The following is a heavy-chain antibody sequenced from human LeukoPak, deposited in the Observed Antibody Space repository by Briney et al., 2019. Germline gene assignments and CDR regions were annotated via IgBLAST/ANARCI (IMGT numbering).Heavy chain of an antibody. D-gene: IGHD1-1*01. Sequence: PGGSLRLSCAASGFTVSSNYMSWVRQAPGKGLEWVSAISGSDGTKYYADSVKGRFTISRDNSKNTLYLEMNSLRAEDTAVYFCARGGTTGTTSPLRAFDIWGQGTKVTVSS. J-gene: IGHJ3*02. V-gene: IGHV3-23*01. CDR1: GFTVSSNY. CDR3: ARGGTTGTTSPLRAFDI. CDR2: ISGSDGTK.